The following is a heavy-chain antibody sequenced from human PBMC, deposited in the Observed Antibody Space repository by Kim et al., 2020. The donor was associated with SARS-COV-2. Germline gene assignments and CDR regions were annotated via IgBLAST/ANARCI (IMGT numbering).Heavy chain of an antibody. J-gene: IGHJ4*02. V-gene: IGHV4-39*01. Sequence: SETLSLTCTVSGGSISSSSYYWGWIRQPPGKGLEWIGSIYYSGSTYYNPSLKSRVTISVDTSKNQFSLKLSSVTAADTAVYYGARAGIMITFGGVIANNHFDYWGQGTLVTVSS. CDR3: ARAGIMITFGGVIANNHFDY. D-gene: IGHD3-16*02. CDR2: IYYSGST. CDR1: GGSISSSSYY.